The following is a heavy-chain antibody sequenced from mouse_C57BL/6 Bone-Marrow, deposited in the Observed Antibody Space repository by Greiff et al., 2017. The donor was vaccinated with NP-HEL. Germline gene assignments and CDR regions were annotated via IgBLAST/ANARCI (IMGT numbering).Heavy chain of an antibody. D-gene: IGHD1-1*01. V-gene: IGHV1-59*01. CDR3: ARRYYGSSYYFDY. Sequence: VQLPQPGAALVRPGTSVTLSCTASGYTFTSYWMPWLTQRPGHGLEWIGVIDPSDSYTNYNQKFKGKATLTVDTSSSTAYMQLSSLTSEDSAVYYCARRYYGSSYYFDYWGQGTTLTVSS. CDR2: IDPSDSYT. J-gene: IGHJ2*01. CDR1: GYTFTSYW.